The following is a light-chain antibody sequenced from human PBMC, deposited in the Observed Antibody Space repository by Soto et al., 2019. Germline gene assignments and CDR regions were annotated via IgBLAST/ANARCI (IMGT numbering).Light chain of an antibody. CDR3: QTWDTGARVV. Sequence: QPVLTQSPSASASLGASVKLTCTLSSGHSSYAIAWHQQQPEKRPRYLMNLSSDGSHSKGDGIPDRFSGSSSGAERYLTIASLQSEDEADYYCQTWDTGARVVFGGGTKVAVL. CDR1: SGHSSYA. CDR2: LSSDGSH. V-gene: IGLV4-69*01. J-gene: IGLJ2*01.